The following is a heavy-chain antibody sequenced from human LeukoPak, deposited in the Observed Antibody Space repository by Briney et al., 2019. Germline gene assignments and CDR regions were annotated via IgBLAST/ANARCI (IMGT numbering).Heavy chain of an antibody. J-gene: IGHJ4*02. CDR3: ARAVYCTSGGCYKTDYFDS. CDR2: INYSGST. V-gene: IGHV4-38-2*02. CDR1: GYPISSGYY. D-gene: IGHD2-2*02. Sequence: SETLSLTCSVSGYPISSGYYWGWVRQTPGKGLEWIGSINYSGSTFYNPSLKSRVTMSVDTSNNHFSLHLSSLTAADTAVYYCARAVYCTSGGCYKTDYFDSWGQGTLATVSS.